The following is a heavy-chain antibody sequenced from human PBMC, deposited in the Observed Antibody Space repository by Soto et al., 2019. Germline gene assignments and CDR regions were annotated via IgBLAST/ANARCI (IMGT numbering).Heavy chain of an antibody. CDR2: ISSSSSTI. D-gene: IGHD3-10*01. J-gene: IGHJ3*02. Sequence: GGSLRLSCAASGFTFSSYSMNWVRQAPGKGLEWVSYISSSSSTIYYADSVKGRFTISRDNAKNSLYLQMNSLRDEDTAVYYCARDKKFLEYSGSYDNDAFDIWGQGTMVTVSS. CDR1: GFTFSSYS. V-gene: IGHV3-48*02. CDR3: ARDKKFLEYSGSYDNDAFDI.